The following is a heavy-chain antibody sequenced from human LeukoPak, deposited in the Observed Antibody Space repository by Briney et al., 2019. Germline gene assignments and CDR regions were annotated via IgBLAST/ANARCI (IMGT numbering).Heavy chain of an antibody. V-gene: IGHV1-46*01. CDR2: INPSGGST. J-gene: IGHJ4*02. CDR1: SYTFTSYG. CDR3: ARDPGEQDCSLDY. Sequence: ASVKVSCKASSYTFTSYGISWVRQAPGQGLEWMGIINPSGGSTSYAQKFQGRVTMTRDTSTSTVYMELSSLRSEDTAVYYCARDPGEQDCSLDYWGQGTLVTVSS. D-gene: IGHD1/OR15-1a*01.